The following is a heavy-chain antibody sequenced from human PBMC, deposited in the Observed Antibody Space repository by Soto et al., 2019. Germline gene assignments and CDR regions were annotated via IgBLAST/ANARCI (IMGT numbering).Heavy chain of an antibody. CDR3: ARGRGYYFRVRNYFDY. D-gene: IGHD3-22*01. CDR1: GGSFSGYY. Sequence: XGTLSLTCAVYGGSFSGYYWSWIRQPPGKGLEWIGEINHSGSTNYNPSLKSRVTISVDTSKNQFSLKLSSVTAADTAVYYCARGRGYYFRVRNYFDYWGQGTLVTVSS. J-gene: IGHJ4*02. V-gene: IGHV4-34*01. CDR2: INHSGST.